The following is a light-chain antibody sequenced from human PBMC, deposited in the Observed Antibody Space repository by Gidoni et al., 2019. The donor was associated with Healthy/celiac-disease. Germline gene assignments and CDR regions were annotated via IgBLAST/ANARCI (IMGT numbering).Light chain of an antibody. V-gene: IGLV2-23*01. CDR2: EGS. CDR1: SSDVGSYNL. CDR3: CSYAGSSTWV. J-gene: IGLJ3*02. Sequence: QSALTQPASVSGSPGQSITISCTGTSSDVGSYNLVSWYQQHPGKALHLMIYEGSKRPSGVSNRFSGSKSGNTASLTISGLQAEDEADYYCCSYAGSSTWVFGGGTKLTVL.